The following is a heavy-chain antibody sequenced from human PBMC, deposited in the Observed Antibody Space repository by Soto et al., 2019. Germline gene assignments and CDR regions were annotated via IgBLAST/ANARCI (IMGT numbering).Heavy chain of an antibody. J-gene: IGHJ3*02. CDR3: ASGYCSGGSCYDSSEPRDAFDI. Sequence: QLLESGPGLVKPSETLSLTCTVSGGSISSSSYYWGWIRQPPGKGLEWIGSIYYSGSTYYNPSLKSRVTISVDMSKNQCSLKLSSVTAADTAVYYCASGYCSGGSCYDSSEPRDAFDIWGQGTMVTVSS. CDR2: IYYSGST. CDR1: GGSISSSSYY. D-gene: IGHD2-15*01. V-gene: IGHV4-39*01.